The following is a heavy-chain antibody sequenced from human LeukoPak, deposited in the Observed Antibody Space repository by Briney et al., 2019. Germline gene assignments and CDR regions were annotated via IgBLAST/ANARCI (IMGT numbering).Heavy chain of an antibody. CDR1: GFTFSSYA. D-gene: IGHD5-24*01. CDR3: AKAQWVATITNWLDP. CDR2: ISGSGGST. V-gene: IGHV3-23*01. Sequence: GGSLRLSCAASGFTFSSYAMSWVRQAPGKGLEWVSVISGGLGWVSVISGSGGSTYYADSVKGRFTISRDKSKSTLYLQMNSLRVEDTAVYYCAKAQWVATITNWLDPWGQGTLVTVSS. J-gene: IGHJ5*02.